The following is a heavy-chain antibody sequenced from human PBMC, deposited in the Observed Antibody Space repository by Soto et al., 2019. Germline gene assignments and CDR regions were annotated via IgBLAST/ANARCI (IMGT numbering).Heavy chain of an antibody. D-gene: IGHD3-16*01. J-gene: IGHJ4*02. CDR3: ARGGTEVAPKYFFDS. V-gene: IGHV3-53*01. CDR2: VFGVVTR. CDR1: GFTVSGNY. Sequence: GRSMRLSCAVSGFTVSGNYMSWVRQAPGKGPEWVSVVFGVVTRLYVDSVEGRFIISRDNSMNTLYLRRDSLRAEDTAVYYCARGGTEVAPKYFFDSWGQGTLVTVS.